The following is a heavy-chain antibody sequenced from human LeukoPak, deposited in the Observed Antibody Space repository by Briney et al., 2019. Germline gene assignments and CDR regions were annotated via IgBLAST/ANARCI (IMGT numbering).Heavy chain of an antibody. Sequence: ASVKVSCKASGYTFNNYYTHWVRQVPGQGLEWMGIINPSGGSTNYAQKFQGRVTMTRDTSTSTVYMELSSLRSEDTAVYYCAREFRFGSSKYYFDYWGQGTLVTVSS. J-gene: IGHJ4*02. D-gene: IGHD6-6*01. CDR3: AREFRFGSSKYYFDY. CDR2: INPSGGST. V-gene: IGHV1-46*02. CDR1: GYTFNNYY.